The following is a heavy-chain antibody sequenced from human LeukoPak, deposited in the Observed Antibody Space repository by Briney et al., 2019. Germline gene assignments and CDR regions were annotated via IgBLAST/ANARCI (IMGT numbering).Heavy chain of an antibody. D-gene: IGHD6-13*01. J-gene: IGHJ4*02. CDR2: ISYDGSNK. CDR1: GFTFSSYG. CDR3: AKSIAAAGYFDY. Sequence: PGRSLRLSCAASGFTFSSYGMHWVRQAPGKGLEWVAVISYDGSNKYYADSVKGRFTISRDNSKNTLYLQMNSLRAEDTAVYYCAKSIAAAGYFDYWGQGTLVTVTS. V-gene: IGHV3-30*18.